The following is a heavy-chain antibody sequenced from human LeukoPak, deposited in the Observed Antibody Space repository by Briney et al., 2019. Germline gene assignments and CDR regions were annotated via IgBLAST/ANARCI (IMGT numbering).Heavy chain of an antibody. CDR1: GYTFTSYD. J-gene: IGHJ6*03. Sequence: ASVKVSCKASGYTFTSYDINWVRQATGQGLEWMGWMNPNSGNTGYAQKFQGRVTMTRNTSISTAYMELSSLRSEDTAVYYCAKSTYYDFWSGYYYYYYYMDAWGKGTTVTVSS. V-gene: IGHV1-8*01. CDR2: MNPNSGNT. D-gene: IGHD3-3*01. CDR3: AKSTYYDFWSGYYYYYYYMDA.